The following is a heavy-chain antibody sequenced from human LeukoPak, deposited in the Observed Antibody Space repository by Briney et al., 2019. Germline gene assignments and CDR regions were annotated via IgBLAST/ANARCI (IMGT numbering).Heavy chain of an antibody. CDR1: GVTVSSNY. V-gene: IGHV4-34*01. CDR3: ARASYYYDSPFDF. Sequence: LRLSCAASGVTVSSNYMSWIRQPPGKGPEWIGEINRSGSTNYNPSLKSRVTISVDTSKNQFSLKLNSVTAADTAVYYCARASYYYDSPFDFWGQGPLVTVSS. J-gene: IGHJ4*02. CDR2: INRSGST. D-gene: IGHD3-22*01.